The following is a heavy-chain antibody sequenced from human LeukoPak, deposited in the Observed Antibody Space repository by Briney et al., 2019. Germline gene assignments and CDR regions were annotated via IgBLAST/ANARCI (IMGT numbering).Heavy chain of an antibody. V-gene: IGHV4-59*12. J-gene: IGHJ6*02. CDR2: IYYSGST. D-gene: IGHD5-18*01. CDR3: ARANGYSFGYGMDV. CDR1: GGSISSYY. Sequence: PSETLSLTCTVSGGSISSYYWSWIRQPPGKGLEWIGYIYYSGSTNYNPSLKSRVTISVDTSKNQFSLKLSSVTAADTAVYYCARANGYSFGYGMDVWGQGTTVTVSS.